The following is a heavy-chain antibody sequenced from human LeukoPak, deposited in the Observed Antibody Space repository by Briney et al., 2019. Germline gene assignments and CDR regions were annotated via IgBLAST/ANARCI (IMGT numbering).Heavy chain of an antibody. J-gene: IGHJ4*02. V-gene: IGHV3-23*01. CDR1: GFTFSSYE. CDR3: AKDLQSITMIVVVMGDY. D-gene: IGHD3-22*01. Sequence: PGGSLRLSCAASGFTFSSYEMNWVRQAPGKGLEWVSAISGSGGSTYYADSVKGRFTISRDNSKNTLYLQMNSLRAEDTAVYYCAKDLQSITMIVVVMGDYWGQGTLVTVSS. CDR2: ISGSGGST.